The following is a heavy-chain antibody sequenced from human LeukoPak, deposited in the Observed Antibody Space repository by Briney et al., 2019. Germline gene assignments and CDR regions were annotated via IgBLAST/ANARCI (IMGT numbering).Heavy chain of an antibody. CDR3: ARDQGYTYGHSFDY. CDR2: ILSDGSNE. Sequence: GGSLRLSCAASGFTFSSSSMHWVRQAPVKGLEWLALILSDGSNEYYADSVKGRFTIFRDNSKNTLYLQMHSLRAEDTALYYCARDQGYTYGHSFDYWGQGTLVTVSS. J-gene: IGHJ4*02. CDR1: GFTFSSSS. D-gene: IGHD5-18*01. V-gene: IGHV3-30-3*01.